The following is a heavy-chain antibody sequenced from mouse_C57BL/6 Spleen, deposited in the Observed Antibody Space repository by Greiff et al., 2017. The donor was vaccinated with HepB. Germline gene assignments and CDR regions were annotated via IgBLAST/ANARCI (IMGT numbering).Heavy chain of an antibody. D-gene: IGHD2-1*01. Sequence: VQLQQSGAELVRPGASVKLSCTASGFNIKDDYMHWVKQRPEQGLEWIGWIDPENGDTEYASKFQGKATITADTSSNTAYLQLSSLTSEDTAVYYCTTSTMVRGGFAYWGQGTLVTVSA. CDR1: GFNIKDDY. CDR2: IDPENGDT. CDR3: TTSTMVRGGFAY. J-gene: IGHJ3*01. V-gene: IGHV14-4*01.